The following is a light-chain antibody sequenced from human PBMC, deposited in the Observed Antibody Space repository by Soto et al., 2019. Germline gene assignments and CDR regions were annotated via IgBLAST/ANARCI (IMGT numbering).Light chain of an antibody. V-gene: IGKV3-20*01. CDR1: QSVSSSY. CDR2: GAS. J-gene: IGKJ5*01. Sequence: EIVLTQSPGTLSLSPGERATLSCRASQSVSSSYLAWYQQKPGQPPRLLIYGASSRATGIPDRFSGSGSGTDFILTISRLEPEDFVVYFCQHYGDSPITFGQGTRLEIK. CDR3: QHYGDSPIT.